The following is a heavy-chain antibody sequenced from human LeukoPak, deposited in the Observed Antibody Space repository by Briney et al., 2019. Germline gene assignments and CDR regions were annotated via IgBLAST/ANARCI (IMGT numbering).Heavy chain of an antibody. CDR3: ARKAPGTLDL. CDR2: INHSGGT. J-gene: IGHJ2*01. Sequence: SETLSLTCAVSGGSISSYYWSWIRQPPGKGLEWIGEINHSGGTNYYPSLKSRVTISLDTSKNQFSLKLRSVTAADTAVYYCARKAPGTLDLWGRGTLVTVSS. CDR1: GGSISSYY. V-gene: IGHV4-34*01.